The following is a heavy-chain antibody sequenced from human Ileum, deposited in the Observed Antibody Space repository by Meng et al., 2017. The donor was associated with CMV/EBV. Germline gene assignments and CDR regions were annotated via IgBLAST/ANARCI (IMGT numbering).Heavy chain of an antibody. D-gene: IGHD4-17*01. CDR1: GFTVGASY. Sequence: LSCAASGFTVGASYMAWVRQAPGKGLEWVSYITGSGNTIYYADSVKGRFTISRDNAKSSLYLEINSLRAEDTAVYYCVRGDYGFDYWGQGTLVTVSS. V-gene: IGHV3-11*01. CDR3: VRGDYGFDY. J-gene: IGHJ4*02. CDR2: ITGSGNTI.